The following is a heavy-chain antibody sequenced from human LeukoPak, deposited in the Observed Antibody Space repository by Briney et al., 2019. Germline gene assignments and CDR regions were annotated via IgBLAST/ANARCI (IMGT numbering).Heavy chain of an antibody. Sequence: GGSLRLSCAASGFTFSSYAMSWVRQAPGKGLEWVSAISGSGVSTYYADSVKGRFTISRDNSKNTPYLQMNSLRAEDTAVYYCAKPPEGRSGFYGADYWGQGTLVTVSS. D-gene: IGHD3-3*01. CDR3: AKPPEGRSGFYGADY. V-gene: IGHV3-23*01. CDR1: GFTFSSYA. J-gene: IGHJ4*02. CDR2: ISGSGVST.